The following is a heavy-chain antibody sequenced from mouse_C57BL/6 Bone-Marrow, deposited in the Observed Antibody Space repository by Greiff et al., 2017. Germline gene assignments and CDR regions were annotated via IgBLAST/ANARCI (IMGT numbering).Heavy chain of an antibody. CDR1: GFSLPSYG. V-gene: IGHV2-3*01. J-gene: IGHJ2*01. D-gene: IGHD4-1*01. Sequence: VQLVESGPGLVAPSQSLSITCTVSGFSLPSYGVSWVRQPPGKGLEWLGVIWGDGSTNSHSALISRLSISKDNAKSQVFLRLNSLQTDDTATYFCAKHWVDFDYWGQGTTLTVSS. CDR2: IWGDGST. CDR3: AKHWVDFDY.